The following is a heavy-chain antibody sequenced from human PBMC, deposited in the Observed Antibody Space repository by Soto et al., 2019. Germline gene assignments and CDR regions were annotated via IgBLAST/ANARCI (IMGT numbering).Heavy chain of an antibody. D-gene: IGHD3-22*01. CDR2: IYYSGTT. CDR3: ARHRQYYDTSGYQQRYFDY. Sequence: SEALSLTCSVSGGSISSTPYYWGWIRQPPGKGLEWLGTIYYSGTTSYNPSLKSRVIISVDTSNNQFFLKLRSVTAADTAVYYCARHRQYYDTSGYQQRYFDYWGQGTQVTVSS. J-gene: IGHJ4*02. V-gene: IGHV4-39*01. CDR1: GGSISSTPYY.